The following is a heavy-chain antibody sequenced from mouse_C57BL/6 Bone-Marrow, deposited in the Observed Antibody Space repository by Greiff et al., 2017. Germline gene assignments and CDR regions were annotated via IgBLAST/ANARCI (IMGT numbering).Heavy chain of an antibody. V-gene: IGHV1-69*01. D-gene: IGHD1-1*01. Sequence: QVQLQQPGAELVMPGASVKLSCKASGYTFTSYWMHWVKQRPGQGLEWIGEIDPSDSYTNYNQKFKGKSTLTVEKSSSTAYMQLSSQTSEDSAVYYCAREEVVALDYWGQGTTLTVSS. CDR3: AREEVVALDY. CDR1: GYTFTSYW. CDR2: IDPSDSYT. J-gene: IGHJ2*01.